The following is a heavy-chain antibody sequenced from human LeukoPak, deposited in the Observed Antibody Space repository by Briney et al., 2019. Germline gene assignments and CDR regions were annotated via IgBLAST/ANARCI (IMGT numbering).Heavy chain of an antibody. J-gene: IGHJ4*02. CDR1: GYTFTGYY. CDR3: AGGARGRMGATGY. D-gene: IGHD1-26*01. V-gene: IGHV1-2*02. Sequence: ASVKVSCKASGYTFTGYYMRWVRQAPGQGLEWMGWINPNSGGTNYAQKFQGRVTMTRDTSISTAYMELSRLRSDDTAVYYCAGGARGRMGATGYWGQGTLVTVSS. CDR2: INPNSGGT.